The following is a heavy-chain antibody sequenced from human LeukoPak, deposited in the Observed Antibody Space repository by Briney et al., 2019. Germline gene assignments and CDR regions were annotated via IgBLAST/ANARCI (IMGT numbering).Heavy chain of an antibody. CDR3: ARGGYDFWSGYFTGPDY. D-gene: IGHD3-3*01. J-gene: IGHJ4*02. V-gene: IGHV4-31*03. CDR2: IYYSGST. CDR1: GGSISSGGYY. Sequence: SETLSLTCTVFGGSISSGGYYWSWIRQHPGKGLEWIGYIYYSGSTYYNPSLKSRVTISVDTSKNQFSLKLSSVTAADTAVYYCARGGYDFWSGYFTGPDYWGQGTLVTVSS.